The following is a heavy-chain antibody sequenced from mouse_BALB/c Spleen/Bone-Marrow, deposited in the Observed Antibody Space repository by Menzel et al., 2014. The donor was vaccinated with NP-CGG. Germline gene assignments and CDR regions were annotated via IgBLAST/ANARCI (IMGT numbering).Heavy chain of an antibody. CDR1: GFSLTTYG. J-gene: IGHJ3*01. Sequence: VQGVESGPGLVAPSQSLSFTCTVSGFSLTTYGVHWVRQPPGKGLEWLGVIWAGGSTNYNSALMSGLSISKDNSKSQVFLKMNSLQTDDTAMYYCARSTMITEGFAYWGQGTLVTVSA. CDR3: ARSTMITEGFAY. V-gene: IGHV2-9*02. D-gene: IGHD2-4*01. CDR2: IWAGGST.